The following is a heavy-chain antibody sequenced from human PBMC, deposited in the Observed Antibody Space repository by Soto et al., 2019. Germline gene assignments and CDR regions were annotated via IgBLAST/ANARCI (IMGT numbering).Heavy chain of an antibody. CDR2: VNDSGDDT. CDR1: GIIFSNYA. CDR3: AKEQLERRFGFDY. J-gene: IGHJ4*02. D-gene: IGHD1-1*01. V-gene: IGHV3-23*01. Sequence: GGSLRLSCASSGIIFSNYAMSWFRQAPGKGLEWVSGVNDSGDDTYHADSVKGRFTISRDNSKNTLYLQMTSLRAEDTAIYFCAKEQLERRFGFDYWGRGSLVTVSS.